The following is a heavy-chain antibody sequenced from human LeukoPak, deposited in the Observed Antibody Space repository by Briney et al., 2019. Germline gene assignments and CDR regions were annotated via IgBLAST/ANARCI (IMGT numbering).Heavy chain of an antibody. CDR3: ARDCGGDCYYDY. CDR2: ISGSGGST. Sequence: QPGGSLRLSCAASGFTFSSYAMSWVRQAPGKGLEWVSAISGSGGSTYYADSVKGRFIISRDNSKNTLYLQMNSLRAEDTAVYYCARDCGGDCYYDYWGQGTLVTVSS. D-gene: IGHD2-21*01. CDR1: GFTFSSYA. J-gene: IGHJ4*02. V-gene: IGHV3-23*01.